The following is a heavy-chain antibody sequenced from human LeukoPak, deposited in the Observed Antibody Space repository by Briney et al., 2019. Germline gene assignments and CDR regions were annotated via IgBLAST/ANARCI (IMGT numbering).Heavy chain of an antibody. Sequence: GGSLRLSCAASGFTFSSYGMSRVRQAPGKGLVWVSRINSDGSSRSYVDSVMGRFTISRDNAKNTLYLQLDSLRAEDTAVYYCARGLAVAGSSWFDPWGQGTLVSVSS. D-gene: IGHD6-19*01. CDR1: GFTFSSYG. CDR2: INSDGSSR. V-gene: IGHV3-74*01. J-gene: IGHJ5*02. CDR3: ARGLAVAGSSWFDP.